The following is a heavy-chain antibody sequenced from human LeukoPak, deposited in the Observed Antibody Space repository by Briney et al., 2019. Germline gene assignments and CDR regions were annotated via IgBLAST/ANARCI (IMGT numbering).Heavy chain of an antibody. D-gene: IGHD3-10*01. CDR3: AKGVTMVRGVFDY. CDR2: ISSSSSYI. J-gene: IGHJ4*02. V-gene: IGHV3-21*04. CDR1: GFTFSSYS. Sequence: GGSLRLSCAASGFTFSSYSMNWVRQAPGKGLEWVSSISSSSSYIYHADSVKGRFTISRDNSKNTLYLQMNSLRAEDTAVYYCAKGVTMVRGVFDYWGQGTLVTVSS.